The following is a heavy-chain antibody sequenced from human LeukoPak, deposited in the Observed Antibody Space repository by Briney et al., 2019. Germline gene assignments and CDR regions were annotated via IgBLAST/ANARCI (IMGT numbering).Heavy chain of an antibody. V-gene: IGHV3-7*01. CDR1: GFTFSGHW. CDR2: INQGGSDK. D-gene: IGHD1-14*01. J-gene: IGHJ4*02. Sequence: PGGSLRLSCAASGFTFSGHWMSSVRQAPGKGLEWVAKINQGGSDKYYVDSVKGRFTISRDNANNLLYLQMNSLRGEDTAVYYCTRDRSRAEDDWGQGTLVTVSS. CDR3: TRDRSRAEDD.